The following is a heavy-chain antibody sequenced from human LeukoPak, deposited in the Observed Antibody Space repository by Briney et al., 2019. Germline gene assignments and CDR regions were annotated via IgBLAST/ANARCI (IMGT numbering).Heavy chain of an antibody. V-gene: IGHV4-59*01. CDR2: IYYSGST. D-gene: IGHD6-19*01. J-gene: IGHJ4*02. CDR3: AREGIAVAGTFGYFDY. Sequence: SETRSLTCTVSGGSISSYYWSWIRQPPGKGLEWIGYIYYSGSTNYNPSLKSRVTISVDTSKNQFSLKLSSVTAADTAVYYCAREGIAVAGTFGYFDYWGQGTLVTVSS. CDR1: GGSISSYY.